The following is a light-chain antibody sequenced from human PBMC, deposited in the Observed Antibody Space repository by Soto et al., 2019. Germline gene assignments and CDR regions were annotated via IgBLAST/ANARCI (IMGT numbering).Light chain of an antibody. V-gene: IGLV2-14*03. CDR3: SSFRSSSTSYV. Sequence: QSALTQPASVSGSPGQSITISCTGTSSDIGDSNYVSWYQQHPGKAPKLVIYDVSNRPSGVSNRFSGSKSANTASLTISGPQAEDEADYYCSSFRSSSTSYVFGTGTKLTVL. J-gene: IGLJ1*01. CDR2: DVS. CDR1: SSDIGDSNY.